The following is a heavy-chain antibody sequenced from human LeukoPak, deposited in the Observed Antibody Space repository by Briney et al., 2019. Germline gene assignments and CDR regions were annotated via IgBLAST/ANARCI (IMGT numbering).Heavy chain of an antibody. CDR3: ARSYDTNFDY. V-gene: IGHV4-59*01. J-gene: IGHJ4*02. CDR1: GCPIRSYY. Sequence: SETLSLTCTVSGCPIRSYYWSWIRQPPGKGLEWIGYIYFSGSTSYNPSLKSRVTISVDRSKNQFSLKLSSVAAADTAVYYCARSYDTNFDYWGQGTLVTVSS. D-gene: IGHD3-3*01. CDR2: IYFSGST.